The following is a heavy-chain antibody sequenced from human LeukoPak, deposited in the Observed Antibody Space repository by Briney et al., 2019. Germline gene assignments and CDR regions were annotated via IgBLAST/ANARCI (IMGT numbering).Heavy chain of an antibody. CDR3: ARVWQDNSGVDY. V-gene: IGHV3-48*02. D-gene: IGHD2-21*01. CDR2: ISSTSTGM. CDR1: GFTFSDYH. J-gene: IGHJ4*02. Sequence: PGGSLRLSCAASGFTFSDYHINWVRQAPGKRLERLSYISSTSTGMNYADSVRGRFAISRDNAKNSLYLQMNGLRDEDTAVYYCARVWQDNSGVDYWGQGTLVTVSS.